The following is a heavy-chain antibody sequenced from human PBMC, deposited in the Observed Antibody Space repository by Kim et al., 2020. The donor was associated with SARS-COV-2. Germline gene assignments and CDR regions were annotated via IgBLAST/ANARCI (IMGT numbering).Heavy chain of an antibody. V-gene: IGHV3-11*05. Sequence: GGSLRLSCAASGFTFSGYSMSWIRQAPGKGLEWVSFISSSSSCTNYADSVKGRFTISRENAKNSLYLQMNSLRAEDMAVYYCARVGYASVWVNYRGHG. CDR1: GFTFSGYS. CDR2: ISSSSSCT. J-gene: IGHJ1*01. D-gene: IGHD3-16*01. CDR3: ARVGYASVWVNY.